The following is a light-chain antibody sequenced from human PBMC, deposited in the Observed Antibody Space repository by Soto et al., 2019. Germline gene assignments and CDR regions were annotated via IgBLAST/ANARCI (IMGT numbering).Light chain of an antibody. V-gene: IGLV2-11*01. CDR3: CSYAGSYTWV. Sequence: SVLTQPRSVSGSPGQSVTISCTGTSSDVGGYNYVSWYQQHPGKAPKFMIYDVSKRPSGVPDRFSGSKSGNTASLTISGLQAEDEADYYCCSYAGSYTWVFGGGTKATVL. J-gene: IGLJ3*02. CDR2: DVS. CDR1: SSDVGGYNY.